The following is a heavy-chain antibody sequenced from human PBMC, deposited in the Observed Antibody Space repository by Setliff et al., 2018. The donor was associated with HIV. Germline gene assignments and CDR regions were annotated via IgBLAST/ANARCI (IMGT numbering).Heavy chain of an antibody. V-gene: IGHV3-20*04. Sequence: PGGSLRLSCAVSGFTFEDYGMSWVRQAPGKGLEWVSGINWNGGSTGHVDSVKGRFTISRDNAKNTLYLQMNSLRAEDTAVYYCARAGVVEGYYYYYYMDVWGKGTTVTVSS. CDR1: GFTFEDYG. CDR3: ARAGVVEGYYYYYYMDV. J-gene: IGHJ6*03. CDR2: INWNGGST. D-gene: IGHD2-15*01.